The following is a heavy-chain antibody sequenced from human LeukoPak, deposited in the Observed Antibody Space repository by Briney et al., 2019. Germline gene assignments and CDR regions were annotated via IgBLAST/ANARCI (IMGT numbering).Heavy chain of an antibody. V-gene: IGHV3-21*04. D-gene: IGHD2-2*01. Sequence: GVSLRLSGAASGFTCSSYSRNWVRQAPGNGLEWFSSISSSSSYIYYADSVTGRFTISRATSRTTMYLQMNRLRAEATALYYCAREGWFCRSSGCFEAFFDSWGQGTLVTVSS. J-gene: IGHJ4*02. CDR1: GFTCSSYS. CDR3: AREGWFCRSSGCFEAFFDS. CDR2: ISSSSSYI.